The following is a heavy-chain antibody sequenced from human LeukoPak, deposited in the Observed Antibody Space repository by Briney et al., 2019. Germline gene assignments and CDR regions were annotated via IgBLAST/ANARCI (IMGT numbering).Heavy chain of an antibody. J-gene: IGHJ5*02. CDR1: GGSISSGGYY. CDR3: ARVVPDIVVVPAANGRRWFDP. V-gene: IGHV4-31*03. Sequence: SETLSLTCTASGGSISSGGYYWSWIRQHPGKGLEWIGYIYYSGSTYYNPSLKSRVTISVDTSKNQFSLKLSSVTAADTAVYYCARVVPDIVVVPAANGRRWFDPWGQGTLVTVSS. D-gene: IGHD2-2*01. CDR2: IYYSGST.